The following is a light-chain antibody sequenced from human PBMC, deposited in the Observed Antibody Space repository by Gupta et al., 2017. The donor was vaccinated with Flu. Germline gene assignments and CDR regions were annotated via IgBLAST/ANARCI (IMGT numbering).Light chain of an antibody. J-gene: IGKJ2*03. Sequence: DIVMTQSPYSLAVSLGERVTINCRSSQNVLYTPNNKTYLAWYQQKTGQPPNLLIYWAYARESGVPDRFSGRGFGTDFTLTINDLQAEDVAVYYCQQYVSSPPSFGQGTKLEIK. CDR3: QQYVSSPPS. V-gene: IGKV4-1*01. CDR2: WAY. CDR1: QNVLYTPNNKTY.